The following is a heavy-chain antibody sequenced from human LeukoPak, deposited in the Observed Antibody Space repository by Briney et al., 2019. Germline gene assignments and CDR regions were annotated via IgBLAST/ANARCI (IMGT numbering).Heavy chain of an antibody. Sequence: GESLKISCQVSGYSFTNYWIGWVRRMAGKGLESMGIIYPADSDTTYSPSFQGQVTISADKSISTIYLQWSSLKASDTAMYYCARQSRDGSRTRGYYFDYWGQGTLVTVSS. J-gene: IGHJ4*02. V-gene: IGHV5-51*01. CDR2: IYPADSDT. D-gene: IGHD3-10*01. CDR1: GYSFTNYW. CDR3: ARQSRDGSRTRGYYFDY.